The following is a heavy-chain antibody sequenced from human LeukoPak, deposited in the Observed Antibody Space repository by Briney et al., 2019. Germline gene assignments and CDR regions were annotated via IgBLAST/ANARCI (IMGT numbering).Heavy chain of an antibody. CDR3: ARDGSVVPAAYYYYGIDV. J-gene: IGHJ6*02. V-gene: IGHV3-21*01. CDR1: GFTFSSYI. CDR2: ISSSSSYI. Sequence: KSGGSLRLSCAASGFTFSSYIMNWVRQAPGKGLEWVSSISSSSSYIYYADSVKGRFTISRDNAKNSLYLQMNSLRAEDTAVYYCARDGSVVPAAYYYYGIDVWGQGTTVTVSS. D-gene: IGHD2-2*01.